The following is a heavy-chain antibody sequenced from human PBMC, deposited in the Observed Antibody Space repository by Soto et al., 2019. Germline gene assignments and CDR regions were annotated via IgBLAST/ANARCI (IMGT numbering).Heavy chain of an antibody. J-gene: IGHJ4*02. V-gene: IGHV3-53*01. Sequence: EVQLVESGGGLIQPGGSLRLSCAASGFTVSSNYMSWVRQAPGKGLEWVSVIYSGGSTYYADSVKGRFTISRDNSKNTLNLQMNSLRAEDTAVYYCARTSSGWPYFDYWGQGTLVTVSS. CDR1: GFTVSSNY. CDR2: IYSGGST. D-gene: IGHD6-19*01. CDR3: ARTSSGWPYFDY.